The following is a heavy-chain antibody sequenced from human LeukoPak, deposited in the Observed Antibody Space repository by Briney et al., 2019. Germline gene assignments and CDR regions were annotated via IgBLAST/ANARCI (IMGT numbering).Heavy chain of an antibody. CDR2: INPSGGST. J-gene: IGHJ6*03. V-gene: IGHV1-46*01. D-gene: IGHD3-3*01. CDR1: GYTFTSYY. Sequence: GASVKVSCKASGYTFTSYYMHWVRQAPGQGLEWMGIINPSGGSTSYAQKFQGRVTMTRDMSTSTVYMELSSLRSEDTAVYYCARANPQTYYDFWSGYHYYMDVWGKGTTVTVS. CDR3: ARANPQTYYDFWSGYHYYMDV.